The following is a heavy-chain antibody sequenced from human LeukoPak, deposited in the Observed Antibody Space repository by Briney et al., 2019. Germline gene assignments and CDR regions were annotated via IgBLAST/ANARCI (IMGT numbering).Heavy chain of an antibody. J-gene: IGHJ4*02. Sequence: ASVKISCKASGYTCTGYYMHWVRQAPGQGLERMGSINPNNGGTNYAQKFQGWVTMTRDTSISTAYMELWRLKCDDTAVYYWAISSGYYGSGSFYGGPFFYWGRGSVVIVSS. D-gene: IGHD3-10*01. V-gene: IGHV1-2*04. CDR3: AISSGYYGSGSFYGGPFFY. CDR1: GYTCTGYY. CDR2: INPNNGGT.